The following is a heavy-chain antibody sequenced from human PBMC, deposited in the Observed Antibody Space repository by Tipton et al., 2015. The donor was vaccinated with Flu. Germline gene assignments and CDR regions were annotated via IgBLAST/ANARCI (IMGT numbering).Heavy chain of an antibody. J-gene: IGHJ4*02. CDR1: GGSIRSFF. CDR2: IDYVGDT. CDR3: ARLSYYDVDLKNYYFDF. Sequence: TLSLTCAVSGGSIRSFFGGWIRQPPGKGLELIGTIDYVGDTHYNPSLKSRVTISADTSKNQFSLKLNSLTAADTAVYYCARLSYYDVDLKNYYFDFWGLGVLVTVSS. V-gene: IGHV4-39*01. D-gene: IGHD3-10*02.